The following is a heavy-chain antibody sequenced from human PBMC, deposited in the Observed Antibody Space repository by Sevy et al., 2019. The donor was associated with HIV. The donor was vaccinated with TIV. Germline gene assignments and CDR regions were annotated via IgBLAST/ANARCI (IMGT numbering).Heavy chain of an antibody. D-gene: IGHD2-21*02. J-gene: IGHJ4*02. CDR1: SVSIGSDY. CDR3: ARMVTPADYFDY. Sequence: SETLSLTCTVSSVSIGSDYWSWIRQYPGKGLEWIAYVSDGGTPNHNPSLKSRVTISIDTSTNQFSLKLNSVTAADTAVYDCARMVTPADYFDYWGQGTLVTVSS. V-gene: IGHV4-59*01. CDR2: VSDGGTP.